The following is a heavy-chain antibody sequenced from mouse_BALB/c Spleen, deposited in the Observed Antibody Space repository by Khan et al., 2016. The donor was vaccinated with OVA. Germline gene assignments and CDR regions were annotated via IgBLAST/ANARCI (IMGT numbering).Heavy chain of an antibody. CDR2: INTYTGEP. J-gene: IGHJ4*01. CDR3: SRPPFFSYVMVY. CDR1: GYTFKNHG. Sequence: LVESGPELKKPGETVKISCKASGYTFKNHGMNWVKQAPGKGLKWMGWINTYTGEPTYVEDFKGRFAFSLETSASTAYLQINNLINEDTATYFCSRPPFFSYVMVYWGQGTSVTVSS. V-gene: IGHV9-3-1*01.